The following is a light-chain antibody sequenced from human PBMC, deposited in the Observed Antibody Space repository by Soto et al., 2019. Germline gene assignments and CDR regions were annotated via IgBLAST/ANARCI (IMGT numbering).Light chain of an antibody. CDR3: QQYDSSPYT. Sequence: ETVLTESPATLSLSAGERATLSCRASQSVSTYLAWFQQKPGQAPRLLIYGASSRATGIPDRFSGSGSGTDFTLTISRLEPEDFAVYYCQQYDSSPYTFGQGTKVDIK. CDR1: QSVSTY. V-gene: IGKV3-20*01. CDR2: GAS. J-gene: IGKJ2*01.